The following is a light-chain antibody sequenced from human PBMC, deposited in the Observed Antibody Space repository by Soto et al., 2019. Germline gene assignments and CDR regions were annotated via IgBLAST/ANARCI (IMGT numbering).Light chain of an antibody. CDR1: QSISRY. CDR2: AAS. Sequence: DIQMTQSPSPLSASVGDRVTVTCRASQSISRYLNWYQQKPGNAPKLLIYAASNLQSGVPSRFSGSGSGTDFTLTISSLHPEDFATYFCQQSHPPPLTFGGRTKVDIK. CDR3: QQSHPPPLT. J-gene: IGKJ4*01. V-gene: IGKV1-39*01.